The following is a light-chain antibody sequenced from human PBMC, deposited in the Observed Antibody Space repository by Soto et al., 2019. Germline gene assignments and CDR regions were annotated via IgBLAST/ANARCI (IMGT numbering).Light chain of an antibody. V-gene: IGLV2-23*01. CDR1: SSDVGTYNL. J-gene: IGLJ2*01. CDR2: EGN. Sequence: QSVLTQPASVSGSPGQSITISCTGTSSDVGTYNLVSWYQQHPGNAPKLMIYEGNKRPSGVSNRFSGSKSGNTASLTISGLHAEDEGDYYCSSYVGSCTYVVFGGGTKVTVL. CDR3: SSYVGSCTYVV.